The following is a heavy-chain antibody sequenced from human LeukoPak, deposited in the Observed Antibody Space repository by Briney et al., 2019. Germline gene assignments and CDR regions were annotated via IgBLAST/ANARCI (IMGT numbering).Heavy chain of an antibody. Sequence: GGSLRLSCAASGFAFLNYGMSWVRQAPGKGLEWVSAISGSGVTTYYAGSVKGRFTISRDNSKNTLYLQMNSLRAEDTAVYYCVKDRVGATLYFDYWGQGTLVTVSS. V-gene: IGHV3-23*01. CDR2: ISGSGVTT. J-gene: IGHJ4*02. CDR3: VKDRVGATLYFDY. CDR1: GFAFLNYG. D-gene: IGHD1-26*01.